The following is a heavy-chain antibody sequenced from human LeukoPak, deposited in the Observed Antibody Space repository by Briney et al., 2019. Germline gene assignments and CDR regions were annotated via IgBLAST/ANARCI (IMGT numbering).Heavy chain of an antibody. V-gene: IGHV4-4*07. CDR2: IYTSGST. CDR3: ARAPYDSSGYYYRWGAFDI. Sequence: SETLSLTCTVSGGSISSYYWSWIRQPAGKGLEWIGRIYTSGSTNYNPSLKSRVTMSVDTSKNQFSLKLSSVTAADTAVYYCARAPYDSSGYYYRWGAFDIWGQGTMVTVSS. D-gene: IGHD3-22*01. CDR1: GGSISSYY. J-gene: IGHJ3*02.